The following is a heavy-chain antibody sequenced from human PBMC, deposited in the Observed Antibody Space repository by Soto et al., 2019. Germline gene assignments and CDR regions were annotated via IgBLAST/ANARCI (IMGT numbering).Heavy chain of an antibody. V-gene: IGHV5-10-1*01. Sequence: RGESLKISCKGSGYIFTTYWIIWLRQTPGKGLEWMGSIDPRDSYTSYSPSFQGHVTISADKSISAAYLQWSSLKDSDTAIYYCSRGRPEWGGGDFWGQGSLVTVSS. D-gene: IGHD2-21*01. CDR3: SRGRPEWGGGDF. J-gene: IGHJ4*02. CDR2: IDPRDSYT. CDR1: GYIFTTYW.